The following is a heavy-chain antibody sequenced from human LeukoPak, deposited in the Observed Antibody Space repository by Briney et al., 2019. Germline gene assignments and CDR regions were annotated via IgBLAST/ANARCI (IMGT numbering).Heavy chain of an antibody. J-gene: IGHJ4*02. CDR1: GGSIKSSSYH. CDR2: IYYSGST. Sequence: NPSETLSLTCNVSGGSIKSSSYHWGWIRQPPGKGLEWIGSIYYSGSTYYNPSLKSRVTISVDTSKNQFSLKLSSVTAADTAVYYCARGVIQPWLGGYFDYWGQGTLVTVSS. V-gene: IGHV4-39*07. CDR3: ARGVIQPWLGGYFDY. D-gene: IGHD5-18*01.